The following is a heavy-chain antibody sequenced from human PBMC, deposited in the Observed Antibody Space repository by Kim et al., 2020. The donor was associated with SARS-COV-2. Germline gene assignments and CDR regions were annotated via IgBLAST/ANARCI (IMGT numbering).Heavy chain of an antibody. J-gene: IGHJ4*02. D-gene: IGHD6-13*01. CDR3: ARGEPSTKYSSSWYGSYLDY. V-gene: IGHV3-21*01. CDR2: ISSSSSYI. CDR1: GFTFSSYS. Sequence: GGSLRLSCAASGFTFSSYSMNWVRQAPGKGLEWVSSISSSSSYIYYADSVKGRFTISRDNAKNSLYLQMNSLRAEDTAVYYCARGEPSTKYSSSWYGSYLDYWGQGTLVTVSS.